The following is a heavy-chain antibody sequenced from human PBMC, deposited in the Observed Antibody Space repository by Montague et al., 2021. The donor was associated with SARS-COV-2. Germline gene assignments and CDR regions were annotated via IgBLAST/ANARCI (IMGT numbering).Heavy chain of an antibody. J-gene: IGHJ6*03. Sequence: SETLSLTCAAHGGFFSTYSWNWIRQPPGKGLEWIGEIHHGGSTNYISSLKYRVTISADTSNYQFSLKLTSPAAAVTAVFCCARLGDGVVPSPILGVGPYYSYYYMDVGGKGTTVTASS. D-gene: IGHD3-10*01. CDR1: GGFFSTYS. V-gene: IGHV4-34*01. CDR3: ARLGDGVVPSPILGVGPYYSYYYMDV. CDR2: IHHGGST.